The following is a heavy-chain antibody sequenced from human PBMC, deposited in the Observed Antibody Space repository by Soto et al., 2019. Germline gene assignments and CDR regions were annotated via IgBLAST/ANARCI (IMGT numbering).Heavy chain of an antibody. CDR2: ISGNGETT. V-gene: IGHV3-23*01. D-gene: IGHD3-3*01. CDR3: VKDWSGNKCPCMDV. J-gene: IGHJ6*02. Sequence: EVQVLESGGGLLQPGGCPRLSCVASGFTFNTHAMTWVRQGPGMGLEWTSSISGNGETTYYADSVKGRFTVSRDNSKNTLYLQMNSLRVEDTATYYCVKDWSGNKCPCMDVWGQGTTVTVSS. CDR1: GFTFNTHA.